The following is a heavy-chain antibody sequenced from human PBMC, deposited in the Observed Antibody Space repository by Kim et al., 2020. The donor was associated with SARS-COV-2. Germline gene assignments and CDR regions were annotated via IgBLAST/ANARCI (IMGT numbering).Heavy chain of an antibody. CDR1: GFTFSSYS. CDR3: ARDRTRTYNWNRHAFDI. V-gene: IGHV3-21*01. Sequence: GGSLRLSCAASGFTFSSYSMNWVRQAPGKGLEWVSSISSSSSYIYYADSVKGRFTISRDNAKNSLYLQMNSLRAEDTAVYYCARDRTRTYNWNRHAFDIWGQGTMVTVSS. CDR2: ISSSSSYI. J-gene: IGHJ3*02. D-gene: IGHD1-20*01.